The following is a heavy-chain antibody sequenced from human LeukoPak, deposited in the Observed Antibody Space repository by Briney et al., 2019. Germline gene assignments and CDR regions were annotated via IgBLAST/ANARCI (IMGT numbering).Heavy chain of an antibody. CDR2: IRSKSNSYAT. CDR1: GFTFSGSA. J-gene: IGHJ4*02. CDR3: AKDVGGYDTTFDY. Sequence: PGGSLRLSCAASGFTFSGSAMHWVRQASGKGLEWVGRIRSKSNSYATAYAASVKGRFTISRDNSKNTLYLQMNSLRAEDTAVYYCAKDVGGYDTTFDYWGQGTLVTVSS. D-gene: IGHD5-12*01. V-gene: IGHV3-73*01.